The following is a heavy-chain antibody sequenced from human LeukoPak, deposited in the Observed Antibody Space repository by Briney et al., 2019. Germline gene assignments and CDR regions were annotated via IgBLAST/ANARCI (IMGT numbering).Heavy chain of an antibody. V-gene: IGHV4-34*01. CDR1: GGSFSDYF. J-gene: IGHJ3*01. D-gene: IGHD2-21*02. Sequence: SETLSLMCSVYGGSFSDYFWAWIRQPPGKGLEWIGEIDDGGNTNYNPSLMSRGLVPMEKSKKQFSLVMRSVTVADTAVYYCARFSKITWGDWGDAFDVWGQGATVIVSS. CDR3: ARFSKITWGDWGDAFDV. CDR2: IDDGGNT.